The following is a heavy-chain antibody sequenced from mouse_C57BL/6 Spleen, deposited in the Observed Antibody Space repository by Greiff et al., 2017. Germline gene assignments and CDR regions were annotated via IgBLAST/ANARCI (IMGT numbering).Heavy chain of an antibody. CDR2: IHPNSGST. V-gene: IGHV1-64*01. J-gene: IGHJ3*01. D-gene: IGHD1-1*01. CDR3: ASSSYYYGSSYPAY. Sequence: QVQLKQPGAELVKPGASVKLSCKASGYTFTSYWMHWVKQRPGQGLEWIGMIHPNSGSTNYNEKFKSKATLTVDKSSSTAYMQLSSLTSEDSAVYYCASSSYYYGSSYPAYWGQGTLVTVSA. CDR1: GYTFTSYW.